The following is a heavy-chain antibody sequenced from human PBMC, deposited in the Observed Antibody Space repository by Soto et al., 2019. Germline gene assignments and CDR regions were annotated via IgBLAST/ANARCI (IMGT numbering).Heavy chain of an antibody. CDR2: ISGSGGST. V-gene: IGHV3-23*01. D-gene: IGHD5-18*01. Sequence: GGSLRLSCAASGFTFSSYAMSWVRQAPGKGLEWVSAISGSGGSTYYADSVEGRSTISRDNSKNTLYLQMNSLRAEDTAVYYCAKGGGYSYFLVFFDYWGQGTLVTVSS. J-gene: IGHJ4*02. CDR1: GFTFSSYA. CDR3: AKGGGYSYFLVFFDY.